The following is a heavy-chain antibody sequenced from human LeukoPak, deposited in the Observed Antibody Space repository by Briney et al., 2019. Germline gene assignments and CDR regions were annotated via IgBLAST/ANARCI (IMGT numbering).Heavy chain of an antibody. CDR3: ARDRGPRTGFMVREAYDY. D-gene: IGHD3-10*01. J-gene: IGHJ4*02. V-gene: IGHV3-74*01. CDR1: GFTFSDYW. CDR2: INTDGSIT. Sequence: GGSLRLSCAASGFTFSDYWIHWVRQAPGKGLVWVSRINTDGSITNYADSVKGRFSISRDNAKNTLYLQMSSQRAEDTAVYYCARDRGPRTGFMVREAYDYWGQGTLVTVSS.